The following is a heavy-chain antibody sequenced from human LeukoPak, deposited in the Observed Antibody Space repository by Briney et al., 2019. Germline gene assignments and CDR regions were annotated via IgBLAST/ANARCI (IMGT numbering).Heavy chain of an antibody. V-gene: IGHV4-34*01. CDR3: ARSTMVRGVDY. J-gene: IGHJ4*02. CDR2: INHSGST. Sequence: PSETLSLTCAVYGGSFSGYYWSWIRQPPGKGLEWIGEINHSGSTNYNPSLKSRATISVDTSKNQFSLKLSSVTAADTAVYYCARSTMVRGVDYWGQGTLVTVSS. CDR1: GGSFSGYY. D-gene: IGHD3-10*01.